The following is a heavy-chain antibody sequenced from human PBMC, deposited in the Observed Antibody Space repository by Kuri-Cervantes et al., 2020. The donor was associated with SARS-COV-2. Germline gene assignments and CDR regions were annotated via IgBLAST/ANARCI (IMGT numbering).Heavy chain of an antibody. CDR1: GFTLGDYG. J-gene: IGHJ3*02. Sequence: GESLKISCATSGFTLGDYGMYWVRQAPGKGLEWVANIKQDGSEKYYVDSVKGRFTISRDNAKNSLYLQMNSLRAEDTAVYYCARDRLPEAFDIWGQGTMVTVSS. CDR3: ARDRLPEAFDI. V-gene: IGHV3-7*01. D-gene: IGHD1-14*01. CDR2: IKQDGSEK.